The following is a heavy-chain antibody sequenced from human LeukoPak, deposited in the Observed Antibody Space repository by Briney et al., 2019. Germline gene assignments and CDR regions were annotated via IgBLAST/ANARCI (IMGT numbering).Heavy chain of an antibody. V-gene: IGHV3-23*01. CDR1: GFTFSNYA. CDR2: ISGSGDST. CDR3: AKTRPLDSSSWSHGDY. D-gene: IGHD6-13*01. J-gene: IGHJ4*02. Sequence: GGSLRLSCAATGFTFSNYAMSWVRQAPGKGLEWVSAISGSGDSTYYGDSVKGRFTISRDNSKNTLYLQMNSLRAEDTAVYYCAKTRPLDSSSWSHGDYWGQGTLVTVSS.